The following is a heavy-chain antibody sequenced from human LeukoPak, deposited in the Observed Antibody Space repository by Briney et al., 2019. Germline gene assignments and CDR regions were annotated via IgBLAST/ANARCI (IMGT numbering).Heavy chain of an antibody. D-gene: IGHD5-12*01. CDR2: INHSGST. Sequence: SETLSLTCAVYGGSFSGYYWSWIRQPPGKGLEWIGEINHSGSTNYNPSLKSRVTISVDTSKNQFSLKLSSVTAADTAVYYCARGEDVAFDYWGQGTLVTVSS. CDR1: GGSFSGYY. J-gene: IGHJ4*02. V-gene: IGHV4-34*01. CDR3: ARGEDVAFDY.